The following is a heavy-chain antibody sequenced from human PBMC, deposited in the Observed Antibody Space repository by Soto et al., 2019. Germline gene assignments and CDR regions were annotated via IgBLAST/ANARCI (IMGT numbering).Heavy chain of an antibody. CDR1: GFTFTRYS. CDR2: ISSTTNYI. V-gene: IGHV3-21*06. CDR3: ARESEDLSSNLDY. J-gene: IGHJ4*02. Sequence: GGSLRLSCAASGFTFTRYSMNWVRQAPGKGLEWVASISSTTNYIYYGESLKGRLTISRDNAKNSMYLQMNTLRAEDTAVYYCARESEDLSSNLDYWGQGTLVTVS.